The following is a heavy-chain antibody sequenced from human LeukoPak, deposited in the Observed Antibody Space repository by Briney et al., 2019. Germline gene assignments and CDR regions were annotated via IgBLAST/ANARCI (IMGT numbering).Heavy chain of an antibody. D-gene: IGHD1-26*01. J-gene: IGHJ6*03. CDR1: GGSFSGYY. V-gene: IGHV4-34*01. CDR3: ARHAGSYGFYYYYMDV. Sequence: PSETLSLTCAVYGGSFSGYYWSWIRQPPGKGLEWIGEINHSGSTNYNPSLKSRVTISVDTSKNQFSLKLSSVTAADTAVYYCARHAGSYGFYYYYMDVWGKGTTVTISS. CDR2: INHSGST.